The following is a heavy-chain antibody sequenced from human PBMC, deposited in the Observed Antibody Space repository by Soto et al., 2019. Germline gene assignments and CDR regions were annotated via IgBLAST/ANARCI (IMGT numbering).Heavy chain of an antibody. D-gene: IGHD6-19*01. J-gene: IGHJ4*02. CDR3: ARAVAVPADLDY. V-gene: IGHV1-3*05. Sequence: QVQLVQSGAEEKKPGASVKVSCKASGYTFTGYAMHWVRQAPGQRLEWMGWINAGKGNTKYSQKFQGRVTITGDTSASRGYVGVSSLRAEDTAVYYCARAVAVPADLDYWGQGTLVTVSS. CDR1: GYTFTGYA. CDR2: INAGKGNT.